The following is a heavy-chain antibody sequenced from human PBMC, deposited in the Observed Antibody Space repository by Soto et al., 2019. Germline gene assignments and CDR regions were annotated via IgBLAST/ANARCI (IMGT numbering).Heavy chain of an antibody. D-gene: IGHD4-17*01. J-gene: IGHJ4*02. CDR1: GFTFSSYG. V-gene: IGHV3-30*18. CDR2: ISYDGSNK. CDR3: AKTTTKMTTVTLFDY. Sequence: GGSLRLSCAASGFTFSSYGMHWVRQAPGKGLEWVAVISYDGSNKYYADSVKGRFTISRDNSKNTLYLQMNSLRAEDTAVYYCAKTTTKMTTVTLFDYWGQGTLVTVSS.